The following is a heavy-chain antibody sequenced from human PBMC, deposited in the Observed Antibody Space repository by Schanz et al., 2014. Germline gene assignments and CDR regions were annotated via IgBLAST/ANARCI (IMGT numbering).Heavy chain of an antibody. CDR1: GDTFRSYT. J-gene: IGHJ5*02. Sequence: QVQLVHSGAEVKKPGSSVKVSCKASGDTFRSYTINWARQAPGQGLEWMGWISAYTNNRIYAQKVQGRVTMTTDTSTSTAYMELRSLGSVDTTVYCCARDRRQYCSTASCLRGNWFDPWGQGTLVIVSS. D-gene: IGHD2-2*01. CDR3: ARDRRQYCSTASCLRGNWFDP. V-gene: IGHV1-18*01. CDR2: ISAYTNNR.